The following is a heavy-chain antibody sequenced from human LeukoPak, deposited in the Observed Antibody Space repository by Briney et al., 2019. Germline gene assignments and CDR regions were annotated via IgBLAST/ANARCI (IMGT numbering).Heavy chain of an antibody. CDR1: GFNSEDHA. Sequence: GGSLRLSRVVSGFNSEDHAMHWVRQAPGKGLEWVSGIYRSSSGTGYADSVKGRFTVSRDSAKNSLYLQMNSLRPEDTALYYCVKDMNPGGADVWGQGTTVTVSS. D-gene: IGHD3-10*01. CDR2: IYRSSSGT. J-gene: IGHJ6*02. CDR3: VKDMNPGGADV. V-gene: IGHV3-9*02.